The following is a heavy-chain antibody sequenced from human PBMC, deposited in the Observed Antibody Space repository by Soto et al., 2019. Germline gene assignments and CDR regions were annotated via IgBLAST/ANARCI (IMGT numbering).Heavy chain of an antibody. D-gene: IGHD1-26*01. J-gene: IGHJ4*02. CDR1: GGSVSSETHF. V-gene: IGHV4-61*03. CDR3: AREDMSGTYYFDS. CDR2: IYHSGIT. Sequence: LSLTCAVFGGSVSSETHFWSWIRQPPGKGLEWIGYIYHSGITNSNPSLKGRLTISVDKSTNHFSLSLASVTAADTAIYYCAREDMSGTYYFDSWGQGSRVTVSS.